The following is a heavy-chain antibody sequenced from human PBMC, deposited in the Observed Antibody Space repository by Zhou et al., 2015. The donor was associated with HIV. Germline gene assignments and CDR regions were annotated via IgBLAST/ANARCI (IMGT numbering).Heavy chain of an antibody. Sequence: QVQLVQSGSELTKPGASVKVSCKASGYSFTSYGMNWVRQAPGQGLEWMGWINTNTGNPTYAQGFTGRFVFSLDTSVSTAYLQINSLKAEDTAVYYCARRRSSGYTYGMDVWGQGTTVTVSS. CDR1: GYSFTSYG. CDR2: INTNTGNP. CDR3: ARRRSSGYTYGMDV. V-gene: IGHV7-4-1*02. D-gene: IGHD5-18*01. J-gene: IGHJ6*02.